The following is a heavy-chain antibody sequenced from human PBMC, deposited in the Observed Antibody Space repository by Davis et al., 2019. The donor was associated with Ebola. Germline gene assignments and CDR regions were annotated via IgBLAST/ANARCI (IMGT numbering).Heavy chain of an antibody. D-gene: IGHD2-2*02. CDR2: IKQDGSEK. J-gene: IGHJ4*02. CDR3: ASTGLDCSSTSCYTQVDY. CDR1: GFTFSSYW. Sequence: GESLKISCAASGFTFSSYWMSWVRQAPGKGLEWVANIKQDGSEKYYVDSVKGRFTISRDNAKNSLYLQMDSLRAEDTAVYYCASTGLDCSSTSCYTQVDYWGQGTLVTVSS. V-gene: IGHV3-7*01.